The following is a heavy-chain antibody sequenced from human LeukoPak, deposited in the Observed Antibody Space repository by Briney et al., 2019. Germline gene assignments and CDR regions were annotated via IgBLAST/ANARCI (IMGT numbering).Heavy chain of an antibody. CDR1: GFTFSDYY. CDR2: ITSSGDDI. J-gene: IGHJ4*02. CDR3: ASDIVATSGDF. D-gene: IGHD5-12*01. V-gene: IGHV3-11*01. Sequence: PGESLRLSCAASGFTFSDYYMSWIRQAPGKGLEWVAYITSSGDDIYYADSVKGRFTISRDNAKNALFLRMNSLRVEDTATYYCASDIVATSGDFWGQGTLVSVSS.